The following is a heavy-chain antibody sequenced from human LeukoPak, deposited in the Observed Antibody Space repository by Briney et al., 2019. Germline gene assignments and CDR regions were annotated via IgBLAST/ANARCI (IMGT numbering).Heavy chain of an antibody. CDR2: ISYTGST. CDR1: GGSVSSDAYY. V-gene: IGHV4-39*01. Sequence: SETLPHTCTVSGGSVSSDAYYWGGIRQPPGKGLEWIGSISYTGSTYYNPSLKSRVTISVDTSKNQFSLKLTSVTAADTAVYHCARHYLGGIAWFDPWGQGTLVTVSS. J-gene: IGHJ5*02. CDR3: ARHYLGGIAWFDP. D-gene: IGHD3-16*01.